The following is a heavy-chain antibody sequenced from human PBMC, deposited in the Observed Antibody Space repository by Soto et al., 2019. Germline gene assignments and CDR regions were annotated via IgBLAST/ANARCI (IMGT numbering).Heavy chain of an antibody. J-gene: IGHJ4*02. V-gene: IGHV1-3*01. CDR3: ARDRRVGATAHFDY. CDR2: INAGNGNT. Sequence: ASVKVSCKASGYTFTSSAMHWVRQAPGQTLEWMGWINAGNGNTKYSQRFQGRVTIARDTSASTAYMELSSLRSEDTAVYYCARDRRVGATAHFDYWGQGTLVTVSS. CDR1: GYTFTSSA. D-gene: IGHD1-26*01.